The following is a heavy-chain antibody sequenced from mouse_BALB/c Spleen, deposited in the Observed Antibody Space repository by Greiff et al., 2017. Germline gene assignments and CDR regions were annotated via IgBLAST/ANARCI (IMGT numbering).Heavy chain of an antibody. J-gene: IGHJ4*01. CDR1: GFSLTSYG. D-gene: IGHD2-4*01. CDR2: IWAGGST. CDR3: ARSDYERAMDY. Sequence: VQRVESGPGLVAPSQSLSITCTVSGFSLTSYGVHWVRQPPGKGLEWLGVIWAGGSTNYNSALMSRLSISKDNSKSQVFLKMNSLQTDDTAMYYCARSDYERAMDYWGQGTSVTVSS. V-gene: IGHV2-9*02.